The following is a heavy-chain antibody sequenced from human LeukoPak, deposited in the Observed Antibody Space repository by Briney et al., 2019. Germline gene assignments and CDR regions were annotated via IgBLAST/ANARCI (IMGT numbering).Heavy chain of an antibody. CDR2: IYYSGTT. J-gene: IGHJ6*04. D-gene: IGHD3-10*01. CDR1: GGSMDSFY. Sequence: SETLSLTCTVSGGSMDSFYWSWIRQSPGGGLEWNGYIYYSGTTNYNPSLRSRLIISVDTSKNQFSLNLISMTAADTAVYYCARLARLTLIRGVTGYHSLDVWGKGTKVTVSS. CDR3: ARLARLTLIRGVTGYHSLDV. V-gene: IGHV4-59*01.